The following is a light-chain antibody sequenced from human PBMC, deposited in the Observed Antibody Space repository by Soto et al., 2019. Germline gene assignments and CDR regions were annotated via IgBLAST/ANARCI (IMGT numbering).Light chain of an antibody. Sequence: IGLTPSAATLALSVGGSVTLWCSGSQSLXSSLVCFQQRPGQAPRFLXDDSFTRATGSPARLSGSESGTDFTLTISSLDPEDFAVYNCQQRSNGPRTFGQGTRLEIK. CDR2: DSF. V-gene: IGKV3-11*01. CDR1: QSLXSS. J-gene: IGKJ5*01. CDR3: QQRSNGPRT.